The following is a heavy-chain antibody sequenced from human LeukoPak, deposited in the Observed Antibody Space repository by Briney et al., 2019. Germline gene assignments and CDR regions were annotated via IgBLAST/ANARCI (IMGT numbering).Heavy chain of an antibody. D-gene: IGHD2-21*02. CDR2: ISYSGGNV. CDR1: GFTFRDSA. Sequence: GGSLRLSCAASGFTFRDSAMTWVRHVPGKGLEWVSLISYSGGNVYYADSVKGRFTISRDNSENSLYLQMNSLRDEDTAVYYCAKSDTYRFDYWGQGTLVTVSS. CDR3: AKSDTYRFDY. J-gene: IGHJ4*02. V-gene: IGHV3-23*01.